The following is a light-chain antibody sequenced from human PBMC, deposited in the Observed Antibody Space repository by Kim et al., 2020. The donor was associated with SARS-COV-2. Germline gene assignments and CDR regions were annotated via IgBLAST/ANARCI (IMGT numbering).Light chain of an antibody. J-gene: IGKJ2*01. Sequence: EIVLTQSPGTLSLSPGERATLSCRASQSVSSNYLAWYQQKPGQAPRLLINGASSRATGIPDRFSGSGSGTDFTLAISRLEPEDSAVYYCQQYGSSRYTFGQGTKLEI. CDR2: GAS. CDR3: QQYGSSRYT. V-gene: IGKV3-20*01. CDR1: QSVSSNY.